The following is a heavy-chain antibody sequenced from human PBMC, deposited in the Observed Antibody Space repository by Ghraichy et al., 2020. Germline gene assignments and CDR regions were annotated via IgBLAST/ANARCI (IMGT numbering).Heavy chain of an antibody. V-gene: IGHV4-39*01. J-gene: IGHJ4*02. CDR3: ARPRSSYYDSSGYYFFDY. Sequence: SETLSLTCTVSGGSISSSSYYWGWIRQPPGKGLEWIGSIYYSGSTYYNPSLKSRVTISVDTSKNQFSLKLSSVTAADTAVYYCARPRSSYYDSSGYYFFDYWGQGTLVTVSS. CDR2: IYYSGST. D-gene: IGHD3-22*01. CDR1: GGSISSSSYY.